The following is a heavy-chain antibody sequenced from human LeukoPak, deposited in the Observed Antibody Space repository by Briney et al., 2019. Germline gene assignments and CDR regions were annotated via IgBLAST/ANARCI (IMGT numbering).Heavy chain of an antibody. CDR3: ARGYCSSTSCYASFDY. J-gene: IGHJ4*02. D-gene: IGHD2-2*01. V-gene: IGHV1-46*01. Sequence: ASVKVSCKASGYTFTSYYMHWVRQAPGQGLEWMGIINPSGGSTSYAQKFQGRVTMTRDTSTSTVYMELSSLRSEDTAVYYCARGYCSSTSCYASFDYWGQGTLVTVSS. CDR2: INPSGGST. CDR1: GYTFTSYY.